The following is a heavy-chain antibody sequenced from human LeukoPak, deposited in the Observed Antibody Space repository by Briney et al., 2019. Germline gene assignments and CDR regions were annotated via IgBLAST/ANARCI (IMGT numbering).Heavy chain of an antibody. CDR2: IYYSGST. Sequence: PSETLSLTCTVSGGSISSYYWSWIRQPPGKGLEWLGYIYYSGSTNYNPSLKRRVTISVDTSKNQFSLKLSSVTAADTAVYYCAREAEAKYSNYVDYWGQGTLVTVSS. J-gene: IGHJ4*02. D-gene: IGHD4-11*01. CDR1: GGSISSYY. CDR3: AREAEAKYSNYVDY. V-gene: IGHV4-59*01.